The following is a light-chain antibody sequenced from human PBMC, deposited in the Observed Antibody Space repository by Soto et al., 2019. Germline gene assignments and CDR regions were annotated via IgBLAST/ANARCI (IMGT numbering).Light chain of an antibody. CDR3: QQYGRSPPFI. J-gene: IGKJ2*01. CDR2: GAS. Sequence: EIVLTQSPGTLSLSPGERATLSCRASQSVSSTYIAWYQQNPGQAPRLLIYGASNRATGIPDRFSGSGSGTDFTLTISRLEPEDFAVYFCQQYGRSPPFIFGQGTKVEIK. V-gene: IGKV3-20*01. CDR1: QSVSSTY.